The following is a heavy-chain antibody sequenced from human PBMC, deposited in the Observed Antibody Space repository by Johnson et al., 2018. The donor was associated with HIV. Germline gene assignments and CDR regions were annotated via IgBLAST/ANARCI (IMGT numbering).Heavy chain of an antibody. CDR2: ISYDGSHL. CDR3: TRDRIQIWSYVGTFDT. J-gene: IGHJ3*02. D-gene: IGHD5-18*01. V-gene: IGHV3-30*04. CDR1: GFTFSSYA. Sequence: QVQLVESGGGLVQPGGSLRLSCAASGFTFSSYAMHWVRQAPGKGLEWVVVISYDGSHLGCADSVKDRFTISRDVSKNTVYLQMSSLKPEDTAVYYCTRDRIQIWSYVGTFDTWGPGALVTVSS.